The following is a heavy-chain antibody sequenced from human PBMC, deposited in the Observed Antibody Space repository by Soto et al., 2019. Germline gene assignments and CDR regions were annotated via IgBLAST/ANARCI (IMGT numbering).Heavy chain of an antibody. J-gene: IGHJ6*02. CDR3: ARVPPYGDYYYYGMDV. CDR2: IWYDGSNK. D-gene: IGHD4-17*01. V-gene: IGHV3-33*01. Sequence: PGGSLRLSCAASGFTFSSYGMHWVRQAPGKGLEWVAVIWYDGSNKYYADSVKGRFTISRDNSKNTLYLQMNSLRAEDTAVYYCARVPPYGDYYYYGMDVWGPGTTPTVSS. CDR1: GFTFSSYG.